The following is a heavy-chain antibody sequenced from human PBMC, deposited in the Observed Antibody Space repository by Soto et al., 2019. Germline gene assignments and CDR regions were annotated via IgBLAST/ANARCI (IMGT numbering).Heavy chain of an antibody. CDR1: GFTPTTTP. V-gene: IGHV3-23*01. D-gene: IGHD3-9*01. J-gene: IGHJ4*02. Sequence: PGGSLRLSCAGSGFTPTTTPLSWVRQPPGKGLEWVTTISGTASRTYYVDSVKVRFFISRDNYKNKVTLKMNNLTLEDTAVCYCATSFRYFDXWGQVTRVTVSX. CDR3: ATSFRYFDX. CDR2: ISGTASRT.